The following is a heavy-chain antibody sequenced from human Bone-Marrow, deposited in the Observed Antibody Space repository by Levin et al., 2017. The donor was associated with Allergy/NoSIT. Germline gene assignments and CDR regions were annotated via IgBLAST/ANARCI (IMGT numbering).Heavy chain of an antibody. CDR1: GYTFINYW. CDR3: ARGGYSGYDYPADLFATQKYYVDL. V-gene: IGHV5-51*01. J-gene: IGHJ4*02. Sequence: GESLKISCKASGYTFINYWIAWVRQMPGKGLEWMGSIYPGDSDTRYSPSFQGQVTISADESISAAYLQWSSLKASDTAMYYCARGGYSGYDYPADLFATQKYYVDLWGQGTLVTVSS. D-gene: IGHD5-12*01. CDR2: IYPGDSDT.